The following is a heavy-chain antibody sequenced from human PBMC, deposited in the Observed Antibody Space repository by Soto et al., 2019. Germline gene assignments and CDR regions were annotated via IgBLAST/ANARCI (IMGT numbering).Heavy chain of an antibody. CDR1: GFTFSDFY. CDR2: ISSSGSTI. Sequence: PGGSLRLSCAASGFTFSDFYMTWIRQSPGKGLEWVSYISSSGSTIYYSDSVKGRFIISRDNAKNALYLQMNSLRAEDTAVYYCARANYDILTGYSDCWGRGTLVTVSS. D-gene: IGHD3-9*01. J-gene: IGHJ4*02. V-gene: IGHV3-11*01. CDR3: ARANYDILTGYSDC.